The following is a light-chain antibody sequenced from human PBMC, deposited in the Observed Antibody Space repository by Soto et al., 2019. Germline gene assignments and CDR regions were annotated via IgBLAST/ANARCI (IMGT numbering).Light chain of an antibody. Sequence: AIQLTQSPSSLSASVGDRVTITCRASQGIRSALGWYQQKPGKVPKLLIYAASTLQSGVPSRFSGSGFGTDFTLTINSLQPEDFATYYCQQFGTSSLVTFGPGTKVDIK. CDR2: AAS. J-gene: IGKJ3*01. CDR1: QGIRSA. CDR3: QQFGTSSLVT. V-gene: IGKV1-6*01.